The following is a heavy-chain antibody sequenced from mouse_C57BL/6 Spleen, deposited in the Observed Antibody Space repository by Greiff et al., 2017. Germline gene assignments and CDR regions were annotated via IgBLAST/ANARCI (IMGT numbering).Heavy chain of an antibody. CDR3: GRGLPHCDY. V-gene: IGHV1-69*01. Sequence: VQLQQPGAELVMPGASVKLSCKASGYTFTSYWMHWVKQRPGQGLEWIGEIDPSDSYTNYNQKFKGKSTLTVDKSSSTAYMQLSSLTSEDSAVYYCGRGLPHCDYWGQGTTLTVSS. D-gene: IGHD2-2*01. CDR2: IDPSDSYT. CDR1: GYTFTSYW. J-gene: IGHJ2*01.